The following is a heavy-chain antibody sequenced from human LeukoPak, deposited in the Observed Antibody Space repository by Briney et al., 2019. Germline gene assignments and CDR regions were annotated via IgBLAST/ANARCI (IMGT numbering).Heavy chain of an antibody. CDR1: GFTFSSYA. Sequence: PGGSLRLSCAASGFTFSSYAMSWVRQAPGKGLEWVSLISGDGGSTYYADSVKGRFTISRDNSKNSLYLQMNSLRTEDTALYYCAKDMLDLYYFDYWGQGTLVTVSS. D-gene: IGHD3-16*01. J-gene: IGHJ4*02. CDR3: AKDMLDLYYFDY. V-gene: IGHV3-43*02. CDR2: ISGDGGST.